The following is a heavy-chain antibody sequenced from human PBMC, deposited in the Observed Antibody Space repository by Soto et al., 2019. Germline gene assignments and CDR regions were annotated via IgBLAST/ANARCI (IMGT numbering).Heavy chain of an antibody. D-gene: IGHD2-8*01. CDR1: GFTFTSSA. Sequence: QMQLEQSGPEVKKPGTSVKVSCKASGFTFTSSAFQWVRQVRGQRLEWIGGIAVGSGYTNYAQRFQDRVTLTRDMSTATTYMELSRLTSEYKAIYYCAADATAWQQMVPCDYWGQGTLVTVSS. J-gene: IGHJ4*02. CDR3: AADATAWQQMVPCDY. CDR2: IAVGSGYT. V-gene: IGHV1-58*01.